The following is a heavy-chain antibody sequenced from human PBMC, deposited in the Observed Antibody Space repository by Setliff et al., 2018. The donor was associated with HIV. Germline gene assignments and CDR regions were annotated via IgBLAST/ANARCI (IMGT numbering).Heavy chain of an antibody. V-gene: IGHV4-39*07. CDR3: ARGVVDYDFWSGSGDYYYMDV. D-gene: IGHD3-3*01. CDR1: GGSIKSSSYY. CDR2: IYYSVST. J-gene: IGHJ6*03. Sequence: LSLTCTVSGGSIKSSSYYWGWIRQPPGKGLEWIGSIYYSVSTKYNPSLKSRVSMSIDTSKNQFSLKMSSVTAADTAVYYCARGVVDYDFWSGSGDYYYMDVWGKGATVTVSS.